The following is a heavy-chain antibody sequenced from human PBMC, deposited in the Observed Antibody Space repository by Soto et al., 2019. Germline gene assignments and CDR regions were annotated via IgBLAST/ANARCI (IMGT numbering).Heavy chain of an antibody. Sequence: PGEALKISWKGSGYSFTSYWIGWVRQMPGKGVEGMGVIYPGDSERRYSPSCQGEVTISADKSISTAYLQWSSLKAADSARYYCARHPFPGPPAYFDYWGQGTLVTVSS. CDR1: GYSFTSYW. V-gene: IGHV5-51*01. CDR2: IYPGDSER. J-gene: IGHJ4*02. D-gene: IGHD3-10*01. CDR3: ARHPFPGPPAYFDY.